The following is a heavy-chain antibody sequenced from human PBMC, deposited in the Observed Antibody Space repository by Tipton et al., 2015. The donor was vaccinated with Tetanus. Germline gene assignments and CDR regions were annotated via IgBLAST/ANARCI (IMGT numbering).Heavy chain of an antibody. V-gene: IGHV1-18*01. Sequence: QLVQSGAEVKKPGSSVKVSCKVSGGTFSSNAISWVRQAPGQGLEWVGWISPYSGHTDYAQSLQGRVSMTTDTSTNTAYLELRSLRSDDTAVYYCARYPDYYDSSGYYYSFLADWGQGTLVTVSS. CDR1: GGTFSSNA. J-gene: IGHJ4*02. D-gene: IGHD3-22*01. CDR3: ARYPDYYDSSGYYYSFLAD. CDR2: ISPYSGHT.